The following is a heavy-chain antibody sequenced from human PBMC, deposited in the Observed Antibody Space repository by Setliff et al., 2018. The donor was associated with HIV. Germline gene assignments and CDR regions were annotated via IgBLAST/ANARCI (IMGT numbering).Heavy chain of an antibody. CDR2: IYSGGST. CDR3: AKAPGWLFLSHY. CDR1: GITVSSNY. J-gene: IGHJ4*02. V-gene: IGHV3-53*01. D-gene: IGHD3-22*01. Sequence: TGGSLRLSCAASGITVSSNYMSWVRQAPGTGLEWVSVIYSGGSTYYADSVKGRFTISRDNSKNTLYLQMNSLRVEDTAIYYCAKAPGWLFLSHYWGQGTLVTVSS.